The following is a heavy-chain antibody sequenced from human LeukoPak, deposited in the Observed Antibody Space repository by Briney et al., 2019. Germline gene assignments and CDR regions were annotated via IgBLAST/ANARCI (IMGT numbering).Heavy chain of an antibody. Sequence: ASVKASCKASRYTFIGYYMHWVRQAPGQGLEWMGRINPDSGGTEYAQKFQGRVTMTRDTSISTAYMELNSLRSDDTAVYYCARDWGGSYYYFDYWGQGTLVTVSS. CDR2: INPDSGGT. D-gene: IGHD1-26*01. CDR1: RYTFIGYY. V-gene: IGHV1-2*06. CDR3: ARDWGGSYYYFDY. J-gene: IGHJ4*02.